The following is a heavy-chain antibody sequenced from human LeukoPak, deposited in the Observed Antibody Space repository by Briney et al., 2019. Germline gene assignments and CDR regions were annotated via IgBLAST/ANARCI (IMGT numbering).Heavy chain of an antibody. V-gene: IGHV4-39*01. D-gene: IGHD6-13*01. CDR3: ARRSIAAAGYNWFDP. CDR1: GGSISSSSYY. Sequence: SETLSLTCTVSGGSISSSSYYWGWIRQPPGKGLEWIGSIYYSGSTYYNPSLKSQVTISVDTSKNQFSLKLSSVTAADTAVYYCARRSIAAAGYNWFDPWGQGTLVAVSS. CDR2: IYYSGST. J-gene: IGHJ5*02.